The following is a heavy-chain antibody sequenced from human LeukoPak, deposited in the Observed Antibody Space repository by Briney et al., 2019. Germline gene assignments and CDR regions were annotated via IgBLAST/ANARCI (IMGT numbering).Heavy chain of an antibody. CDR3: ARFRSTSGSYPLDY. Sequence: GGSLRLSCAASGFTFTTYAMSWVRQAPGKGLEWVSAISGIGGYIYYADSVKGRFTMSRDNSKNTLYLQMNSLRAEDTAVYYCARFRSTSGSYPLDYWGQGTLVAVSS. J-gene: IGHJ4*02. V-gene: IGHV3-23*01. CDR1: GFTFTTYA. D-gene: IGHD1-26*01. CDR2: ISGIGGYI.